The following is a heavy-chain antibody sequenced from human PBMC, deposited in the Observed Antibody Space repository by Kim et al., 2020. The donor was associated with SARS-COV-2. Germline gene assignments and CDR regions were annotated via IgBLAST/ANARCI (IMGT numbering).Heavy chain of an antibody. Sequence: YDKKFQERFIRTRDTSTSTVYMQLSSLRSEDTAVYYCARGHYGSGTYFGYWGQGTLVTVSS. CDR3: ARGHYGSGTYFGY. J-gene: IGHJ4*02. D-gene: IGHD3-10*01. V-gene: IGHV1-46*01.